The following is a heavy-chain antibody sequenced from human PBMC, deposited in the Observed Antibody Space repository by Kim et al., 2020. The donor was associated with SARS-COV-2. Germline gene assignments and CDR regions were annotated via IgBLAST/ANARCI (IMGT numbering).Heavy chain of an antibody. CDR1: GGSISSYY. V-gene: IGHV4-59*01. Sequence: SETLSLTCTVSGGSISSYYWSWIRQPPGKGLEWIGYIYYSGSTNYNPSLKSRVTISVDTSKNQFSLKLSSVTAADTAVYYCAREATDGMDVWGQGTTVTVSS. CDR3: AREATDGMDV. CDR2: IYYSGST. J-gene: IGHJ6*02.